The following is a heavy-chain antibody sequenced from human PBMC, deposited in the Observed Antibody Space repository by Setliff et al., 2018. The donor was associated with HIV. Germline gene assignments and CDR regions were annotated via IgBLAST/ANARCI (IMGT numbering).Heavy chain of an antibody. CDR1: GYTFTRYG. J-gene: IGHJ3*02. CDR3: ARVLDPGIAVATHAFDI. Sequence: GASVKVSCKASGYTFTRYGVSWVRQAPGQGLEWMGWISAYNRNVNYSQKVQGRVTMTTDTSTSTAYMELKNLKSDDTAVYYCARVLDPGIAVATHAFDIWGQGTMVTVSS. D-gene: IGHD6-19*01. CDR2: ISAYNRNV. V-gene: IGHV1-18*01.